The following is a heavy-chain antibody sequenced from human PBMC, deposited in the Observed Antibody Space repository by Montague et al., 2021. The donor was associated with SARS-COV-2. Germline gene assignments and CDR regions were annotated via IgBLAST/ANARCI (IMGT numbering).Heavy chain of an antibody. V-gene: IGHV4-31*03. J-gene: IGHJ1*01. CDR1: GASISGAYH. CDR2: TYDDRPI. D-gene: IGHD3-16*01. Sequence: TLSLTCSMSGASISGAYHCSWIRQHPGKDLEWIGHTYDDRPISYNPSLRGRPSISLDTSANRFSLTLTSVTAADTALYYCSAYIIGAGGRGSWGQGALVTVSS. CDR3: SAYIIGAGGRGS.